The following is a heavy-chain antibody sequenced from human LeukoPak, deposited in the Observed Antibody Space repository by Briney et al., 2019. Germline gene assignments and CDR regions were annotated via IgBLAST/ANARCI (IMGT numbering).Heavy chain of an antibody. Sequence: GGSLRLSCAASGFTFSSYRMYWVRQAPGKGLVWVSRINGDGSSTSYADSVKGRFTISRDNAKNTLYLQMNSVRAEDTAVYYCAREWELLPWDWGQGTLVTVSS. V-gene: IGHV3-74*01. CDR1: GFTFSSYR. CDR2: INGDGSST. J-gene: IGHJ4*02. CDR3: AREWELLPWD. D-gene: IGHD3-10*01.